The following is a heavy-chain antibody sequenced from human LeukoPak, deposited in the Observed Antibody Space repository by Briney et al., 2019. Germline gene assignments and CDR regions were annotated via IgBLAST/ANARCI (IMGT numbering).Heavy chain of an antibody. D-gene: IGHD3-22*01. CDR3: AKESDPYYYDSSGPLSP. Sequence: GGSLRLSCAASQFTFNIYPMHWVRQAPGKGLEWVAVISYDGSNKYYADSVKGRFTISRDNSKNTLYLQMNSLRAEDTAVYYCAKESDPYYYDSSGPLSPWGQGTLVTVSS. V-gene: IGHV3-30*04. CDR2: ISYDGSNK. J-gene: IGHJ5*02. CDR1: QFTFNIYP.